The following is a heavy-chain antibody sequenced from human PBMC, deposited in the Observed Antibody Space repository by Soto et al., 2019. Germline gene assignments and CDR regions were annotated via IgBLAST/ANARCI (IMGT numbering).Heavy chain of an antibody. CDR3: ARDLDGSGAYYTDF. Sequence: QVQLVQSGAEVKKPGASVKVSCKASGYTFPNYGITWVRQAPGQGLEWMGWISAYKANIKYAQKFQGRVTLTTDTSTSTDYMELRSLRSDDTAIYYCARDLDGSGAYYTDFWGQGTLVTVSS. J-gene: IGHJ4*02. D-gene: IGHD3-10*01. V-gene: IGHV1-18*01. CDR1: GYTFPNYG. CDR2: ISAYKANI.